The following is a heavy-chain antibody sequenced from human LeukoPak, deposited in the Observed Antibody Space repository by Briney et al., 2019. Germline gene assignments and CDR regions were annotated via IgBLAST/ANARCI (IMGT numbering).Heavy chain of an antibody. D-gene: IGHD4-17*01. CDR3: AKSHLTTVNFGRTSDY. J-gene: IGHJ4*02. CDR1: GFTFSGYA. V-gene: IGHV3-23*01. Sequence: GGSLRLSCAASGFTFSGYAMSWVRQAPGKGLEWVSTISGSGGTTFYADSVKGRFTISRDNSENTLYLQMNSLRAEDSAVYYCAKSHLTTVNFGRTSDYWGQGTLVTVSS. CDR2: ISGSGGTT.